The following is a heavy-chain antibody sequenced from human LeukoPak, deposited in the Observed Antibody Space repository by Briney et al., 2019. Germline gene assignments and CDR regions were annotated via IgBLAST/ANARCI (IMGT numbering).Heavy chain of an antibody. Sequence: PSETLSLTCAVYGGSFSGYYWSWIRQPPGKGLEWIGEINHSGSTNYNPSLKSRVTISVDTSKNQFSLKLSSVTAADTAVYYCARGYVFLRVRDGCNVPVSGPTYRNDYWGQGTLVTVSS. CDR2: INHSGST. V-gene: IGHV4-34*01. J-gene: IGHJ4*02. CDR1: GGSFSGYY. CDR3: ARGYVFLRVRDGCNVPVSGPTYRNDY. D-gene: IGHD2-2*01.